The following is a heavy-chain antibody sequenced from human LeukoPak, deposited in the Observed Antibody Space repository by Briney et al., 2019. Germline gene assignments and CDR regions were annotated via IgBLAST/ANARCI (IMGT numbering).Heavy chain of an antibody. J-gene: IGHJ6*02. Sequence: GGSLRLSCTASGFTFSSYNMNWVRQAPGKGLEWVSHISGSSGTIYYADSVKGRFTISRDNAKNSLYLQMNSLRAEDTAVYYCAREISSSRPYYGMDVWGQGTTVTISS. CDR3: AREISSSRPYYGMDV. CDR1: GFTFSSYN. CDR2: ISGSSGTI. V-gene: IGHV3-48*04. D-gene: IGHD6-6*01.